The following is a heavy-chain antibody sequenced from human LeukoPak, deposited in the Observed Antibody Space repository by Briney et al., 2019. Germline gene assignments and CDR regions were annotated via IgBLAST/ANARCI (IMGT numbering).Heavy chain of an antibody. D-gene: IGHD3-16*02. Sequence: TLSLTCTVSGGSITSNSYYWAWIRQPPGKALEWLALIYWDDDKRYSPSLKSRLTITKDTSKNQVVLTMTNMDPVDTATYYCAHRPSSGDYVWGSYRPSGAFDIWGQGTMVTVSS. CDR2: IYWDDDK. J-gene: IGHJ3*02. CDR3: AHRPSSGDYVWGSYRPSGAFDI. V-gene: IGHV2-5*02. CDR1: GGSITSNSYY.